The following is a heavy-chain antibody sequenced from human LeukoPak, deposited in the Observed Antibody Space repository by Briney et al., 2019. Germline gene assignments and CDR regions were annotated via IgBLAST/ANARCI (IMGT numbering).Heavy chain of an antibody. V-gene: IGHV4-59*01. CDR1: VGSISTYY. D-gene: IGHD6-19*01. J-gene: IGHJ4*02. CDR3: AKGAGWYGV. Sequence: PSETLSLTCTVSVGSISTYYWSWIRQPPGKGLEWIGYIYYSGSTNYNPSLKSRVTISVDTSKNQFSLKLSSVTAADTAVYYCAKGAGWYGVWGQGALVTVSS. CDR2: IYYSGST.